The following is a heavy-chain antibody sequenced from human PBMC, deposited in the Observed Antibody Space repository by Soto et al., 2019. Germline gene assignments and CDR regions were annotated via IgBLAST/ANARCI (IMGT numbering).Heavy chain of an antibody. CDR3: AKDRKLRYFDWSCNSLDY. Sequence: EVQLLESGGGLVQPGGSLRLSCAASGFTFSSYAMSWVRQAPGKGLEWVSAISGSGGSTYYADSVKGRFTISRDNSKNTLYLQMNSLRAEDTAVYYCAKDRKLRYFDWSCNSLDYWGQGTLVTVSS. V-gene: IGHV3-23*01. J-gene: IGHJ4*02. CDR1: GFTFSSYA. D-gene: IGHD3-9*01. CDR2: ISGSGGST.